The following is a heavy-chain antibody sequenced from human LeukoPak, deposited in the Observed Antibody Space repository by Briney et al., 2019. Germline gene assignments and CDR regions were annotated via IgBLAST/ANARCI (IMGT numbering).Heavy chain of an antibody. CDR2: IFPDDSGT. CDR3: ARPGYGDPIDAFDI. Sequence: GESLKIYCKGSGYSFSSYWIGWVRQMPGKGLEWMGIIFPDDSGTRYSPSFQGQVTISADKSISTAYLQWSSLKASDTAMYYCARPGYGDPIDAFDIWGQGTMVTVSS. J-gene: IGHJ3*02. D-gene: IGHD4-17*01. CDR1: GYSFSSYW. V-gene: IGHV5-51*01.